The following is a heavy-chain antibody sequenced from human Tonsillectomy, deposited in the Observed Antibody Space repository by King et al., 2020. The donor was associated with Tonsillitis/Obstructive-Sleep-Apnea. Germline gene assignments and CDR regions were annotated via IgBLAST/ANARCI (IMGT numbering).Heavy chain of an antibody. CDR1: GFTFSSYA. Sequence: VQLVESGGGLVQPGGSLRLSCSASGFTFSSYAMHWVRQAPGKGLEYVSAISSNVGSTYYADSVKGRFTISRDNSKNTLYLQMSSLRAEDTAVYYCVTTVVATIWPPFDYRGQGTLVTVSS. D-gene: IGHD5-12*01. CDR2: ISSNVGST. CDR3: VTTVVATIWPPFDY. J-gene: IGHJ4*02. V-gene: IGHV3-64D*06.